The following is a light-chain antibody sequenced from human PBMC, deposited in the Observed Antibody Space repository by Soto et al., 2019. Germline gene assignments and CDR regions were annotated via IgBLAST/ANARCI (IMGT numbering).Light chain of an antibody. CDR3: QQYGGSPIT. CDR1: QSVTSK. V-gene: IGKV3-20*01. J-gene: IGKJ5*01. CDR2: GAS. Sequence: EVALTQSPGTLSLSPGDRATLSCGASQSVTSKLAWYQQKPGQAPRLLISGASNRATGIPDRFSGSGSGTDFTLTISRLEPDDFALYFCQQYGGSPITFGLGTRLEI.